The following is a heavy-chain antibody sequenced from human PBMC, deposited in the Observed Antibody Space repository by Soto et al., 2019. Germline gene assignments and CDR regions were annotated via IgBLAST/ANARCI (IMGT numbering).Heavy chain of an antibody. V-gene: IGHV3-23*01. CDR3: AKDRRGVYCSGGTCYSADY. CDR2: INGGGTT. CDR1: GFTFSTYV. J-gene: IGHJ4*02. Sequence: EVQLLESGGALVQPGGSLRLSCAVSGFTFSTYVMYWVRQAPGKGLECVSSINGGGTTYYSDFVRGRFTISRDISKNTLYMEMHSLRADDTAVYYCAKDRRGVYCSGGTCYSADYWGQGTLVTVSS. D-gene: IGHD2-15*01.